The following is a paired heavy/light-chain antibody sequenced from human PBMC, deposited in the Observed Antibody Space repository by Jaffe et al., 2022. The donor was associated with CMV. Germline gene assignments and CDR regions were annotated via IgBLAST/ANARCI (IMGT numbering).Light chain of an antibody. CDR2: GNN. Sequence: QSVLTQPPSVSGAPGQRVTISCTGSSSNIGAGYDVHWYQQLPGTAPKVLIYGNNNRPSGVPDRFSGSESGTSASLAITGLQAGDEADYYCQSYDSSLSEYVFGTGTKVTVL. CDR3: QSYDSSLSEYV. J-gene: IGLJ1*01. CDR1: SSNIGAGYD. V-gene: IGLV1-40*01.
Heavy chain of an antibody. CDR2: TSYDGSNR. J-gene: IGHJ5*01. V-gene: IGHV3-33*05. D-gene: IGHD3-10*01. Sequence: QVQLVESGGGVVQPGRSLRLSCAASGYTFSTFGMHWVRQAPGKGLEWVASTSYDGSNRRYRDSVKGRFTISRDNLKNTLYLQMNSLRAEDTAVYFCARDVGGRGDYIGFGWFDSWGQGTLVTVSS. CDR3: ARDVGGRGDYIGFGWFDS. CDR1: GYTFSTFG.